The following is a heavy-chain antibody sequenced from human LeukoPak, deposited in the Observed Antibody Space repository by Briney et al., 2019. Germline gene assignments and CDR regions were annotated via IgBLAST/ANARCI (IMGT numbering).Heavy chain of an antibody. D-gene: IGHD6-13*01. CDR2: IYYTGST. J-gene: IGHJ5*02. CDR3: ARFLYSSTPFDP. CDR1: GDSISSSYKY. Sequence: PSETLSLTCTVSGDSISSSYKYWAWIRQPPGKGLEWIGYIYYTGSTTYNPSLKSRVTISVDTSKNQFSLKLSSVTAADTAVYYCARFLYSSTPFDPWGQGTLVTVSS. V-gene: IGHV4-61*05.